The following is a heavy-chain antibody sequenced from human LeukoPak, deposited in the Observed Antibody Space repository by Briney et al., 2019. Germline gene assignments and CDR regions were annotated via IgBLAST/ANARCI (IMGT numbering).Heavy chain of an antibody. CDR3: TRDSEIVTHY. CDR2: IRSKAYGGTT. CDR1: GFTFGDYA. D-gene: IGHD5-12*01. Sequence: AGGSLRLSCTASGFTFGDYAMSWVRQAPGEGLEWVGFIRSKAYGGTTEYAASVKGRFTISRDDSKSIAYLQMNSLKTEDTAVYYCTRDSEIVTHYWGQGTLVTVSS. V-gene: IGHV3-49*04. J-gene: IGHJ4*02.